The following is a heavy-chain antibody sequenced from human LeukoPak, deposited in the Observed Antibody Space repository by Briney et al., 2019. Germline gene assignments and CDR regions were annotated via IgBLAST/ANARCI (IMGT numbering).Heavy chain of an antibody. D-gene: IGHD3-22*01. CDR3: ARGKISYYYDSSGYYRGGWFDP. V-gene: IGHV4-34*01. CDR2: INYSGST. J-gene: IGHJ5*02. Sequence: KPSETLSLTCAIYSESFSGYFWSWIRQPPGKGLEWIGEINYSGSTNYNPSLKSRVTISVDTSKNQFSLKLSSVTAADTAVYYCARGKISYYYDSSGYYRGGWFDPWGQGTLVTVSS. CDR1: SESFSGYF.